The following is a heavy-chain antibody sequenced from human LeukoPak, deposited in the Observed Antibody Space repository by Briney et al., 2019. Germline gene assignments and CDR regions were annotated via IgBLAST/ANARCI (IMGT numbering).Heavy chain of an antibody. J-gene: IGHJ4*02. CDR2: VGISSGNT. Sequence: GVSLRLSCAPSVFTFSDYSMNWVRQAPGKVLEWISYVGISSGNTKYADSVKGRFTISGDKAKNSLYLQMNSLRVEDTAVYYCARDTKYAFDNWGQGTLVTVSS. D-gene: IGHD2-2*01. V-gene: IGHV3-48*01. CDR1: VFTFSDYS. CDR3: ARDTKYAFDN.